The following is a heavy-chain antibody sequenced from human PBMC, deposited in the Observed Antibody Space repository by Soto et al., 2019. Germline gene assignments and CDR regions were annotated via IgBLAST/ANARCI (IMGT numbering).Heavy chain of an antibody. Sequence: QVQLVQSGAEVKKPGSSVKVSCKASGGTFSSYTISWVRQAPGQGLEWMGRIIPILGIANYAQKFQGRVTSTADKSTSTAYMELSSLRSEDTAVDYCAREGQRGPQGDYWGQGTLVTVSS. CDR3: AREGQRGPQGDY. CDR1: GGTFSSYT. D-gene: IGHD6-25*01. V-gene: IGHV1-69*08. CDR2: IIPILGIA. J-gene: IGHJ4*02.